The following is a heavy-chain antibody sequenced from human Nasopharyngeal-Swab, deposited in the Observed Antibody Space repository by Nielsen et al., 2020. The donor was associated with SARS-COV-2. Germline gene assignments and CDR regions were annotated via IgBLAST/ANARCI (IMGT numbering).Heavy chain of an antibody. J-gene: IGHJ4*02. CDR2: LSASGADT. D-gene: IGHD6-19*01. CDR3: AKELSVAGTSSDY. Sequence: GGSLRLSCAASGFTFSNYAMSWVRQAPGKGLEWVSTLSASGADTYYAESAKGRFTISRDNSKNTVFLQMNGLRVDDTGVYICAKELSVAGTSSDYWGQGTLVTVSS. CDR1: GFTFSNYA. V-gene: IGHV3-23*01.